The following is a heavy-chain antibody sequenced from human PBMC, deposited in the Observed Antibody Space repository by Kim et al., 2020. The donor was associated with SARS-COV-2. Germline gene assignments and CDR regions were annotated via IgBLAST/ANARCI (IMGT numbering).Heavy chain of an antibody. Sequence: GGSLRLSCAASGFTFSSYAMHWVRQAPGKGLEWVAVISYDGSNKYYADSVKGRFTISRDNSKNTLYLQMNSLRAEDTAVYYCARPRTDILTGYYKVPYYYYGMDVWGQGTTVTVSS. CDR1: GFTFSSYA. D-gene: IGHD3-9*01. V-gene: IGHV3-30*04. CDR2: ISYDGSNK. CDR3: ARPRTDILTGYYKVPYYYYGMDV. J-gene: IGHJ6*02.